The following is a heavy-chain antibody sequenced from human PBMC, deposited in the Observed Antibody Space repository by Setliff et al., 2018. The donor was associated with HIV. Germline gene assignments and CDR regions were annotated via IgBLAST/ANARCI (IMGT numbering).Heavy chain of an antibody. Sequence: SLTCTVSGGSISSSSYYWGWIRQPPGKGLEWIGEIYHGGSTNYNPSLKSRVTISIDKSKNQFSLKLSSVTAADTAVYYCARHRASSSGFPLDFWGQGILVTVS. J-gene: IGHJ4*02. CDR1: GGSISSSSYY. V-gene: IGHV4-39*07. CDR2: IYHGGST. CDR3: ARHRASSSGFPLDF. D-gene: IGHD6-6*01.